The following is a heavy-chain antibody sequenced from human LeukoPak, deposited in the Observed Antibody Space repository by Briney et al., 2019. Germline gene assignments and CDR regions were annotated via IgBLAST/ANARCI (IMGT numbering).Heavy chain of an antibody. J-gene: IGHJ4*02. CDR2: ISAYNGNT. D-gene: IGHD5-18*01. CDR1: GYTFTSYG. CDR3: ASDLGYSYGYWYFDY. V-gene: IGHV1-18*04. Sequence: ASVKVSCKASGYTFTSYGISWVRQAPGQGLEWMGWISAYNGNTNYAQKLQGRVTMTTDTSTSTAYMELRSLRSDDTAVYYCASDLGYSYGYWYFDYWGQGTLVTVSS.